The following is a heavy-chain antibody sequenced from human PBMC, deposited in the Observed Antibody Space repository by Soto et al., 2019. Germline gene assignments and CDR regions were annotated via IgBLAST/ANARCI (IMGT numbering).Heavy chain of an antibody. Sequence: QVQLVQSGAEMKKPGSSVKVSCQSSGGTFNTYAMNWVRQAPGQGPEWMGDISPMFGAANYAPKFQGRGPIPADESTGTSYMQLSSLTSEDTALYFCAREVQVHTPAFVYWGQGTLVTVSS. V-gene: IGHV1-69*19. CDR1: GGTFNTYA. CDR2: ISPMFGAA. D-gene: IGHD3-10*01. CDR3: AREVQVHTPAFVY. J-gene: IGHJ4*02.